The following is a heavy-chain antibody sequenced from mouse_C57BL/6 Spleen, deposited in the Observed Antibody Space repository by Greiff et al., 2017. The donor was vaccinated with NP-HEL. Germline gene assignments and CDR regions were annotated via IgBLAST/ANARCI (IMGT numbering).Heavy chain of an antibody. J-gene: IGHJ3*01. Sequence: QVQLQQPGAELVKPGASVKMSCKASGYTFTSYWITWVKQRPGQGLEWIGDIYPGSGSTNYNEKFKRQATLTVDTSSSTAYMQLSSLTSEDSAVYYCARGGYYGSSYWAYWGQGTLVTVSA. CDR3: ARGGYYGSSYWAY. D-gene: IGHD1-1*01. CDR2: IYPGSGST. CDR1: GYTFTSYW. V-gene: IGHV1-55*01.